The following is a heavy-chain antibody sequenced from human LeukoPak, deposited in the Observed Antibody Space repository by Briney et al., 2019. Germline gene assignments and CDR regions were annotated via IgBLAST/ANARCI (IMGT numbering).Heavy chain of an antibody. CDR1: GVSISSSNSY. CDR3: ARGPSSYYYYYYYMDV. V-gene: IGHV4-39*01. CDR2: NSGNT. Sequence: PSETLSLTCTVSGVSISSSNSYWGWIRQPPGKGLEWIGSNSGNTYYNASLKSQVSISIDTSKNQFSLRLTSVTAADTAVYYCARGPSSYYYYYYYMDVWGKGTTVTVSS. J-gene: IGHJ6*03.